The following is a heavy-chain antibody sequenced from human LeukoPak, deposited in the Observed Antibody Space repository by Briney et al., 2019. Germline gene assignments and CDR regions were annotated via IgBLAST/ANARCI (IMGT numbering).Heavy chain of an antibody. V-gene: IGHV1-18*01. Sequence: ASVKVSCEASGYTFTSYGISWVRQAPGQGLEWMGWTSAYNGNTNYAQKLQGRVTMTTDTSTNTAYMELRSLRSDDTAVYYCARGLQENLAWLKAFSAFDIWGQGTMVTVSS. CDR3: ARGLQENLAWLKAFSAFDI. CDR2: TSAYNGNT. J-gene: IGHJ3*02. D-gene: IGHD5-24*01. CDR1: GYTFTSYG.